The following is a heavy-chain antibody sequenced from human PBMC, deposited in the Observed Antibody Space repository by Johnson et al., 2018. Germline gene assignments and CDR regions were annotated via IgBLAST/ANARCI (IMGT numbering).Heavy chain of an antibody. Sequence: VQLVQSGGGLLQPGGSLRLSCAASGFTFSSYAMNWARQAPGKGLEWVSSISDNGGATYYADSVKGRFTISRDNSKNTLYLQMTSLRADHTAVYYGAKGGLYGSGFLYYSFFYLDGWGKGTTVTVSS. CDR3: AKGGLYGSGFLYYSFFYLDG. D-gene: IGHD3-10*01. CDR1: GFTFSSYA. J-gene: IGHJ6*03. CDR2: ISDNGGAT. V-gene: IGHV3-23*04.